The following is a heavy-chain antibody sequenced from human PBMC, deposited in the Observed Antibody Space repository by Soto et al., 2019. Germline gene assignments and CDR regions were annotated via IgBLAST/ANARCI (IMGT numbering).Heavy chain of an antibody. CDR1: GFTFSNYG. J-gene: IGHJ6*02. Sequence: PGGSLRLSCAASGFTFSNYGIHWVRQAPGKGLEWVALISYDGTNEYYVDALKGRFTISRDNSKNTVYLQMNGLRAEDTALYYRAKDMLLGVRGHYVMDVWGQGTTVTVSS. V-gene: IGHV3-30*18. CDR3: AKDMLLGVRGHYVMDV. CDR2: ISYDGTNE. D-gene: IGHD3-10*01.